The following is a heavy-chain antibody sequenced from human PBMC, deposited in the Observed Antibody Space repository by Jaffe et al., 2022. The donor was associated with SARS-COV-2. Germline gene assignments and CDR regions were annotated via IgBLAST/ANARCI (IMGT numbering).Heavy chain of an antibody. D-gene: IGHD6-13*01. Sequence: QVQLVESGGGVVQYGRSLRLSCVASGFTFSNYGMHWVRQAPGKGLEWVAVIWSDGSKTYYVDSVKGRFTISRDNSKNTVYLQLNSLRDEDTAVYYCARSVTHSSRWDQSHFDHWGQGTLVTVSS. CDR3: ARSVTHSSRWDQSHFDH. CDR1: GFTFSNYG. V-gene: IGHV3-33*01. J-gene: IGHJ4*02. CDR2: IWSDGSKT.